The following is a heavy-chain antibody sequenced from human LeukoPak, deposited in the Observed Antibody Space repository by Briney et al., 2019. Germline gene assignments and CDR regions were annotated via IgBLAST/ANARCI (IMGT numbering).Heavy chain of an antibody. D-gene: IGHD4-17*01. CDR1: GGTFSSYA. V-gene: IGHV1-69*01. CDR2: IIPIFGTA. J-gene: IGHJ5*02. CDR3: ARDASMTTGLFYWFDP. Sequence: ASVKVSCKASGGTFSSYAISWVRQAPGQRLEWMGGIIPIFGTANYAQKFQGRVTITADESTSTAYMELSSLRSEDTAVYYCARDASMTTGLFYWFDPWGQGTLVTVSS.